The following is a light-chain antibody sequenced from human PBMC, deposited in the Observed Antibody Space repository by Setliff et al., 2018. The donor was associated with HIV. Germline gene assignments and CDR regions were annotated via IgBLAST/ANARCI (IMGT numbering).Light chain of an antibody. Sequence: SALTQPRSESGSPGQSVTISCTGTSSDVGSYNYVSWYQQHPGKAPKLMIYDVTKRPSGVPDRFSGSKSGNTASLTISGLQAEDEADYYCCSYAGSYTPVIFGGGTKVTVL. CDR2: DVT. CDR3: CSYAGSYTPVI. J-gene: IGLJ2*01. V-gene: IGLV2-11*01. CDR1: SSDVGSYNY.